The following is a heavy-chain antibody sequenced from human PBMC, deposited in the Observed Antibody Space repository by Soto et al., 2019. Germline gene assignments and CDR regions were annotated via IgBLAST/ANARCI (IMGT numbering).Heavy chain of an antibody. Sequence: EALSLTSTVSGRSISSYYCSWIRQPPGKGLEWIGYIYYSGSTNYNPSLKSRVNISVDTSKNQFSLKLSSVTAADTAVYYCARVRYCSSTSCRGSWFDPWGQGTLVTVSS. CDR3: ARVRYCSSTSCRGSWFDP. D-gene: IGHD2-2*01. V-gene: IGHV4-59*01. CDR1: GRSISSYY. J-gene: IGHJ5*02. CDR2: IYYSGST.